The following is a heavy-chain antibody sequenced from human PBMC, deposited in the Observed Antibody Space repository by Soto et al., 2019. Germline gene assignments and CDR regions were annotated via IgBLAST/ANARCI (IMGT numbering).Heavy chain of an antibody. V-gene: IGHV1-46*01. D-gene: IGHD2-2*01. Sequence: ASVKVSCKASGYTFTSYYMHWVRQAPGQGLEWMGIINPSGGSTSYAQKFQGRVTMTRDTSTSTVYMELSSLRSEDTAVYYCARDWGGPRKDIVVVPAAGGMDVWGQGTTVTVSS. CDR3: ARDWGGPRKDIVVVPAAGGMDV. J-gene: IGHJ6*02. CDR1: GYTFTSYY. CDR2: INPSGGST.